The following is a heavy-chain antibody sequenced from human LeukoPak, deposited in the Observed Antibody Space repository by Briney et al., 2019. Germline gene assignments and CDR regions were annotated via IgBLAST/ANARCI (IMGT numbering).Heavy chain of an antibody. J-gene: IGHJ5*02. Sequence: PGGSLRLSCAASGFTLSTYDMHWVRHPPGKGLEWVSGIDIPGNTYYPDSVKGRFTMSRESAKNSLYLQMNSLRAGDTAVYYCARAVAGTHWFDPWGQGTLVTVSS. CDR2: IDIPGNT. V-gene: IGHV3-13*01. D-gene: IGHD6-19*01. CDR3: ARAVAGTHWFDP. CDR1: GFTLSTYD.